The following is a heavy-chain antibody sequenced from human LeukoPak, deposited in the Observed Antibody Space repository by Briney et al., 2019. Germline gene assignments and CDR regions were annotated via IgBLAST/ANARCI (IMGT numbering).Heavy chain of an antibody. D-gene: IGHD2-21*02. CDR3: VRGSGACYDY. CDR2: IWYDGSNR. J-gene: IGHJ4*02. V-gene: IGHV3-33*01. Sequence: GTSLRLPCAASGFTFSSYGIHWVRQAPGKGLEWVALIWYDGSNRYYADSVKGRFTISRDNSKNMLYLQMNSLRAEDTAVYHCVRGSGACYDYWGQGALVTVTS. CDR1: GFTFSSYG.